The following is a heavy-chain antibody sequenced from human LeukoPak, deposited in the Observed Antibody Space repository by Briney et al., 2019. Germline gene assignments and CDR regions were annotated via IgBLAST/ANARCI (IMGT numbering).Heavy chain of an antibody. CDR2: ISGSGGTT. CDR1: GFTFSNYA. Sequence: PGRSLRLSCAASGFTFSNYAMQWVRQAPGKGLEWVSGISGSGGTTYYADSVQGRSTISRDNSKNTLSLQMNSLRAEDTAMYYCAKAMTTATNGWFDPWGQGTLVTVSS. D-gene: IGHD4-11*01. J-gene: IGHJ5*02. CDR3: AKAMTTATNGWFDP. V-gene: IGHV3-23*01.